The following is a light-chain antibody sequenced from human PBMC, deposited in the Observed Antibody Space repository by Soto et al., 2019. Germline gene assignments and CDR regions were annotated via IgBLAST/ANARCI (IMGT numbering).Light chain of an antibody. CDR2: EAN. CDR1: SSDVGSYDF. J-gene: IGLJ2*01. V-gene: IGLV2-23*01. CDR3: CSYARTGVL. Sequence: QSVLTQPASVSGSPGQSITIYCTGTSSDVGSYDFVSWYQQHPGKAPKLLIYEANKRPSGISNRFSGSKSGNTASLTISGLQAEDEADYYCCSYARTGVLFGGGTKVTVL.